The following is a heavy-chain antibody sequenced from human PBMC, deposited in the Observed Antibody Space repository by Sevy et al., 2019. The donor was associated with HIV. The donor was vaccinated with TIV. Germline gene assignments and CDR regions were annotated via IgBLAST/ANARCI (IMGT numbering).Heavy chain of an antibody. CDR2: ISSNGGST. Sequence: GGSLRLSCSASGFTFSSYAMHWVRQAPGKGLEYVSAISSNGGSTYYADSVKGRFTISRDNSKNTLYLQMSSLGAEDTAVYYCVKTTVEDWGNYFDYWGQGTLVTVSS. J-gene: IGHJ4*02. CDR3: VKTTVEDWGNYFDY. D-gene: IGHD4-17*01. CDR1: GFTFSSYA. V-gene: IGHV3-64D*06.